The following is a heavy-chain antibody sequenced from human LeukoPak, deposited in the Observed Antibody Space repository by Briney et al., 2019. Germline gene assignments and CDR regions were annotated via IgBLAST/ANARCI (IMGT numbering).Heavy chain of an antibody. J-gene: IGHJ4*02. D-gene: IGHD2-2*01. CDR3: ANYLRQLPFDY. Sequence: GGSLRLSCAASGFTFTSYVMTWVRQAPEKGLEWVSAVTSGGSTFYADSVKGRFTISRDNSKNTLYLPMNSPRAEDTAVYYCANYLRQLPFDYWGQGTLVTVSS. CDR2: VTSGGST. CDR1: GFTFTSYV. V-gene: IGHV3-23*01.